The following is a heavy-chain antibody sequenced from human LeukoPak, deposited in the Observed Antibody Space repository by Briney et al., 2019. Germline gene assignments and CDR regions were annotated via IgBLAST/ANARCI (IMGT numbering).Heavy chain of an antibody. V-gene: IGHV3-7*05. CDR2: IKQDGSEK. J-gene: IGHJ5*02. CDR3: ARASDPWLQLT. D-gene: IGHD5-24*01. CDR1: GYTFSNYW. Sequence: GGSLRLSCAASGYTFSNYWMIWVRQAPGKGLEWVGNIKQDGSEKRYADSVRGRFSISRDNAQTSLYLQMNSLRAEDTAVYYCARASDPWLQLTWGQGTLVTVSS.